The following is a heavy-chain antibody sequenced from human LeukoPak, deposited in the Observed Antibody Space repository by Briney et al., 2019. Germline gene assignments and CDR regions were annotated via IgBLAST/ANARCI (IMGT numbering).Heavy chain of an antibody. CDR1: GFTFSDSY. CDR2: ISNSGSSI. V-gene: IGHV3-11*04. D-gene: IGHD6-19*01. CDR3: ARAGHRGIAVAGTVSDAVDI. J-gene: IGHJ3*02. Sequence: GGSLRLSCAASGFTFSDSYMTWIRQAPGKGLEWVSYISNSGSSIYYADSVKGRFTTSRDNAKSSLYLQMNSLRAEDTAVYYCARAGHRGIAVAGTVSDAVDIWGQGTMVTVSS.